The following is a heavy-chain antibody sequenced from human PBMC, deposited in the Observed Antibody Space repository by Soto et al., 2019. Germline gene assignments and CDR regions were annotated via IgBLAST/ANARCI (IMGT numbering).Heavy chain of an antibody. CDR1: GCTFTSYG. Sequence: GASVKVSCKASGCTFTSYGISWVRQAPGQGLEWMGWISAYNGNTNYAQKLQGRVTMTTDTSTSTAYMELRSLRSEDTAVYYCASLAGDSSGSSADYFDYWGQGTLVTVSS. J-gene: IGHJ4*02. D-gene: IGHD6-19*01. V-gene: IGHV1-18*01. CDR2: ISAYNGNT. CDR3: ASLAGDSSGSSADYFDY.